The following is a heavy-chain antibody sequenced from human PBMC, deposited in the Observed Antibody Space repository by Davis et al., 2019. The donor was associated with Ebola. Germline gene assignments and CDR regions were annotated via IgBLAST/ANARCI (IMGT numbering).Heavy chain of an antibody. Sequence: GGSLRLSCAASGFTFSSYGMHWVRQAPGKGLEWVAFIRYDGSNKYYADSVKGRFNISRDNSKNTRYLQMNSLRAEDTAVYYCAKSGMHYYGMDVWGQGTTVTVSS. J-gene: IGHJ6*02. CDR1: GFTFSSYG. CDR2: IRYDGSNK. V-gene: IGHV3-30*02. CDR3: AKSGMHYYGMDV. D-gene: IGHD2-8*01.